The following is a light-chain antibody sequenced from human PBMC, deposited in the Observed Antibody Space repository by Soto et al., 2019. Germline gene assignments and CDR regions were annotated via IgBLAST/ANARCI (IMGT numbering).Light chain of an antibody. CDR3: QLYGRSPRYT. CDR2: GAS. V-gene: IGKV3-20*01. Sequence: EIVLTQSPGTLSLSPGEGATLSCRASQSVTSAYIAWYQQKPGQAPRHLIFGASSSATGIPDRFSGSGSGTDFTLTISRLEPEDFAVYYCQLYGRSPRYTFGQGTKLEMK. J-gene: IGKJ2*01. CDR1: QSVTSAY.